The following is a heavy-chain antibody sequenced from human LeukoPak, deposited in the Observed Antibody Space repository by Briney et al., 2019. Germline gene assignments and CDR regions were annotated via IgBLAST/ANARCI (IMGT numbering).Heavy chain of an antibody. CDR1: GFTFSSYW. J-gene: IGHJ3*02. Sequence: GGSLRLSCAASGFTFSSYWMSWVRQAPGKGLEWVANIKQDGSEKYYVDSVKGRFTISRDNAKNSLYLQMNSLRAEDTAVYYCARGSSGWYSNDAFGIWGQGTMVTASS. V-gene: IGHV3-7*01. CDR3: ARGSSGWYSNDAFGI. D-gene: IGHD6-19*01. CDR2: IKQDGSEK.